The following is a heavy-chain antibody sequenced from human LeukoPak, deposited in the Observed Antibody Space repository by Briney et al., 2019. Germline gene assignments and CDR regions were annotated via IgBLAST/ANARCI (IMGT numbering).Heavy chain of an antibody. D-gene: IGHD6-13*01. CDR2: INPNSGGT. CDR3: ARSIAAAGTDY. CDR1: GYTFTAYY. V-gene: IGHV1-2*02. J-gene: IGHJ4*02. Sequence: ASVKVSCKASGYTFTAYYVHWVRRAPGQGLEWMGWINPNSGGTNYAQKFQGRVTKTRDTSMSTAYMELSSLRSDDTAVYYCARSIAAAGTDYWGQGTLVTVSS.